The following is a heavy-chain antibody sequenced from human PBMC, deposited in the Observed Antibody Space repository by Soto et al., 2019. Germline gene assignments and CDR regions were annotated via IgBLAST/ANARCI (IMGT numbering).Heavy chain of an antibody. CDR1: GGSISSGGYY. Sequence: PSETLSLTCTVSGGSISSGGYYWSWIRQHPGKGLEWIGHIHHSGSTNYSPSLKSRVTMSVDTSKNQISLKLSSVTATDTAVYYCARLQNFVNWSFDHWGQGALVTVSS. CDR2: IHHSGST. CDR3: ARLQNFVNWSFDH. J-gene: IGHJ4*02. V-gene: IGHV4-31*03. D-gene: IGHD3-3*01.